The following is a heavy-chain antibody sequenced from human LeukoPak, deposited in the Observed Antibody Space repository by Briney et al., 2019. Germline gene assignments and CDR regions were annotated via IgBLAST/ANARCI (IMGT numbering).Heavy chain of an antibody. V-gene: IGHV3-7*01. D-gene: IGHD2-15*01. CDR3: AREDGYCSGGNCYSYFDS. CDR2: IKKTGSET. J-gene: IGHJ4*02. CDR1: KFIFSNYW. Sequence: GGSLRLSCEASKFIFSNYWMSWVRQAPGKGLEWVAYIKKTGSETYYVDSVKGRFTIIRDNAWNSVFLQMNSLRAEDAAVYYCAREDGYCSGGNCYSYFDSWGQGTLVTVSS.